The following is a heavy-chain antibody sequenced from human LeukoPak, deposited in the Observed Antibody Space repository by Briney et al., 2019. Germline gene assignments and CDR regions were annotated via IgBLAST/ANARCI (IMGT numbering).Heavy chain of an antibody. D-gene: IGHD6-19*01. CDR2: ISGSGGST. CDR3: AKNDFGSGWVGDY. J-gene: IGHJ4*02. CDR1: GFTFSSYG. V-gene: IGHV3-23*01. Sequence: GSLRLSCAASGFTFSSYGMSWVRQAPGKGLEWVSAISGSGGSTYYADSVKGRFTISRDNSKNTLYLQMNSLRAEDTAVYYCAKNDFGSGWVGDYWGQGTLVTVSS.